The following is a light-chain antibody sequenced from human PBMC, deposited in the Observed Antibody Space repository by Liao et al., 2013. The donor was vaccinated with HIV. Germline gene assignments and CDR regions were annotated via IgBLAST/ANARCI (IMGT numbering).Light chain of an antibody. Sequence: SYELTQPSSVSVSPGQTARITCSGDVLAKKYSRWFQQKPGQAPVLVIYKDNERPSTIPERFSGSNSGNTATLTITGTQALDEADYYCQTWDSSTVVFGGGTKLTVL. J-gene: IGLJ2*01. V-gene: IGLV3-27*01. CDR3: QTWDSSTVV. CDR1: VLAKKY. CDR2: KDN.